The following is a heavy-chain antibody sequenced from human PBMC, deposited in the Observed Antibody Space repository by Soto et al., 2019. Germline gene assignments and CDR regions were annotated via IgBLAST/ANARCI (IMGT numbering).Heavy chain of an antibody. CDR3: AKDTCSGGSCYFDY. CDR2: ISWDGGST. J-gene: IGHJ4*02. Sequence: GSLRLSCAASGFTFDDYAMHWVRQAPGKGLEWVSLISWDGGSTYYADSVKGRFTISRDNSKNSLYLQMNSLRAEDTALYYCAKDTCSGGSCYFDYWGQGTLVTVSS. D-gene: IGHD2-15*01. CDR1: GFTFDDYA. V-gene: IGHV3-43D*03.